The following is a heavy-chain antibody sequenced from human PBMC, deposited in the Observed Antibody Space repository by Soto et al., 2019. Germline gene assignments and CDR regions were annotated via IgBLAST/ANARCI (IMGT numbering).Heavy chain of an antibody. CDR2: IYSGGST. V-gene: IGHV3-53*01. J-gene: IGHJ3*02. D-gene: IGHD6-13*01. CDR3: ARLIAAAGNAFDI. CDR1: GFTFSSYA. Sequence: GGSLRLSYAASGFTFSSYAMSWVRQAPGKGLEWVSAIYSGGSTYYADSVKGRFTISRDNSKNTLYLQMNSLRAEDTAVYYCARLIAAAGNAFDIWGQGTMVTVSS.